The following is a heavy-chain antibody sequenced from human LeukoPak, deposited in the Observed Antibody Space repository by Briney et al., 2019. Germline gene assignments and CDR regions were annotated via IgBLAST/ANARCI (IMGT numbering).Heavy chain of an antibody. CDR1: GFTFSDYY. CDR2: ISSSSSYT. Sequence: PGGSLRLSCAASGFTFSDYYMSWIRQAPGKGLEWVSYISSSSSYTNYADSVKGRFTISRDNAKNSLYLQMNSLRAEDTALYYCAKAIVVVVAANAFDIWGQGTMDTVSS. J-gene: IGHJ3*02. D-gene: IGHD2-15*01. CDR3: AKAIVVVVAANAFDI. V-gene: IGHV3-11*05.